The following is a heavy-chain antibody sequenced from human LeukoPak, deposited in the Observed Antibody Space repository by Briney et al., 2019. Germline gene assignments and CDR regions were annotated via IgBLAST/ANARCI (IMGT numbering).Heavy chain of an antibody. V-gene: IGHV3-11*01. CDR2: MSRSGSPI. CDR3: ARDADSSGWYPRPFDY. D-gene: IGHD6-19*01. CDR1: GLPVAVYY. Sequence: PGASLRLVCPLSGLPVAVYYTSWTRHPPGEGRGWVLYMSRSGSPIFYTHSGKGRFTIHRDNAKNSLILQMNSLRAEDTALYYCARDADSSGWYPRPFDYWGQGTLVTVSS. J-gene: IGHJ4*02.